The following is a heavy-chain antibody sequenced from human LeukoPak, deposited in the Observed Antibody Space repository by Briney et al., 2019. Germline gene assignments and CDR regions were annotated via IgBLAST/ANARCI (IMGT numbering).Heavy chain of an antibody. CDR3: ARVTGYVMEDYFDY. Sequence: ASVKVSCKASGYTFTGYYIHWVRQAPGQGLEWMGWINPNSGGTKYIQKFQGRVTITRDTSISTAYMELSRLRSDDTAVYYCARVTGYVMEDYFDYWGQGTLVTVSS. CDR2: INPNSGGT. J-gene: IGHJ4*02. D-gene: IGHD6-13*01. V-gene: IGHV1-2*02. CDR1: GYTFTGYY.